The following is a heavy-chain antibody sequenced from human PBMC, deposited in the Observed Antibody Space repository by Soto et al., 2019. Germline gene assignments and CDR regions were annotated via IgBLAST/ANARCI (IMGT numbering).Heavy chain of an antibody. CDR2: IYSGGST. V-gene: IGHV3-53*04. Sequence: GGSLRLSWAASGFTVGSNYMSWVRQAPGKGLEWVSVIYSGGSTYYADSVKGRFTISRHNSKNTLYLQMNSLRAEDTAVYYCATRGEEDWLLFDYWGQGTLVTVS. D-gene: IGHD3-10*01. CDR3: ATRGEEDWLLFDY. J-gene: IGHJ4*02. CDR1: GFTVGSNY.